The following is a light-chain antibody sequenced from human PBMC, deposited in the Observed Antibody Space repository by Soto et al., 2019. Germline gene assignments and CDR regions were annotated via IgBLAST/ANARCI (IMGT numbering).Light chain of an antibody. V-gene: IGLV2-14*01. CDR1: SSDVGGYNY. CDR3: SSYTSSSTFF. CDR2: DVS. Sequence: QSVRTQPASVSASPGQLITISCTGTSSDVGGYNYVSWYQQHPGKAPKLMIYDVSNRPSGVSNRFSGSKSGNTASLTISGLQAEDEADYYCSSYTSSSTFFFGTGTKVTV. J-gene: IGLJ1*01.